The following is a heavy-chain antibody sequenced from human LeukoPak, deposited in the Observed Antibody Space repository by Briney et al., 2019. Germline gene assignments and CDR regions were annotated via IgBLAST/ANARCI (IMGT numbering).Heavy chain of an antibody. V-gene: IGHV3-23*01. CDR3: AKDNYGSSVY. J-gene: IGHJ4*02. D-gene: IGHD3-10*01. CDR1: GFTFSSYG. Sequence: GGSLRLSCAASGFTFSSYGMSWVRQAPGKGLEWVSGIDSVKGRFTISRDNSKNMLYLQMNSLRAEDTAVYYCAKDNYGSSVYWGQGTLVTVSS. CDR2: I.